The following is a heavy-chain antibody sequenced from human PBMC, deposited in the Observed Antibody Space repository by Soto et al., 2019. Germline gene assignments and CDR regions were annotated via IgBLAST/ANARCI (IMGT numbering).Heavy chain of an antibody. Sequence: ASVKVSCKASGGTFSSYAISWVRQAPGQGLEWMGWMNPKSANTGYAQNFQGRVTMTRNTSISTAYMELSSLRSEDTAMYYCATGNDYGDYIGPFDDWGQGTLVTVSS. CDR3: ATGNDYGDYIGPFDD. CDR1: GGTFSSYA. D-gene: IGHD4-17*01. J-gene: IGHJ4*02. V-gene: IGHV1-8*02. CDR2: MNPKSANT.